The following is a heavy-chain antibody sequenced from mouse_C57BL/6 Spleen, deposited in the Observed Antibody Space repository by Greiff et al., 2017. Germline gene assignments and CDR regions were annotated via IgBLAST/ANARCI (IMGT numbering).Heavy chain of an antibody. Sequence: VQLQQSGPELVKPGASVKISCKASGYAFSSSWMNWVKQRPGKGLEWIGRIYPGDGDTNYNGKFKGKDTLTADKSSSTAYMQLSSLTSEDSAVYFCARSLYDYGAFAYWGQGTLVTVSA. CDR2: IYPGDGDT. D-gene: IGHD2-4*01. V-gene: IGHV1-82*01. J-gene: IGHJ3*01. CDR1: GYAFSSSW. CDR3: ARSLYDYGAFAY.